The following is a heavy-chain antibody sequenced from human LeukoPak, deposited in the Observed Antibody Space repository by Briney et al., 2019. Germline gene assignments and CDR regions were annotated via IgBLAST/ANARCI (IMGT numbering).Heavy chain of an antibody. J-gene: IGHJ4*02. CDR1: GGSISSSSYY. CDR3: ARRPSRSSVVMVAAWDY. V-gene: IGHV4-39*01. Sequence: SETLSLTCTVSGGSISSSSYYWGWIRQPPGKGLEWIGSIYYSGSTYYNPSLKSRVTISVDTSKNQFSLKLSSVTAADTAVYYCARRPSRSSVVMVAAWDYWGQGTLVTVSS. D-gene: IGHD2-15*01. CDR2: IYYSGST.